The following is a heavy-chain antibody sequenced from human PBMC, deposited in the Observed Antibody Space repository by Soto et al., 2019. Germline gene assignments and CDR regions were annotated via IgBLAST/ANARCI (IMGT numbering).Heavy chain of an antibody. CDR2: ISAYNGNT. J-gene: IGHJ6*02. CDR1: GYTFTSYG. V-gene: IGHV1-18*01. D-gene: IGHD3-10*01. Sequence: QVQLVQSGAEVKKPGASVKVSCKASGYTFTSYGISWVRQAPGQGLEGMGWISAYNGNTNYAQKLQGRVTMTTDTSTSTAYMELRSLRYDDTAVYYCARDFRLVRVRGISGIGMDVWGQGTTVTVSS. CDR3: ARDFRLVRVRGISGIGMDV.